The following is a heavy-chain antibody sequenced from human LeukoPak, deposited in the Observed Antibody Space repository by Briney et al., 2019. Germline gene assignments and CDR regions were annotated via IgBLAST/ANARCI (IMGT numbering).Heavy chain of an antibody. V-gene: IGHV3-33*01. CDR2: IWYDGSNK. Sequence: PGKSLRLSCAASGFTFSGYPIHWVRQAPGKGLEWVAVIWYDGSNKYYADSVKGRFTISRDNSKNTLYLQMNSLRAEDTAVYYCARDGSRGPNCSGGSCYSGAFDIWGQGTMVTVSS. D-gene: IGHD2-15*01. CDR1: GFTFSGYP. CDR3: ARDGSRGPNCSGGSCYSGAFDI. J-gene: IGHJ3*02.